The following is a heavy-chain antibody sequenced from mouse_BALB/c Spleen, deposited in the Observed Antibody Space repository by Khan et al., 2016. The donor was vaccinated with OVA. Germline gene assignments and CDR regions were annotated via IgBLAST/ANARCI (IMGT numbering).Heavy chain of an antibody. D-gene: IGHD2-1*01. J-gene: IGHJ4*01. CDR1: GYSITSGYS. CDR3: ARDGNYMDY. V-gene: IGHV3-1*02. Sequence: VQLKQSGPDLVKPSQSLSLTCTVTGYSITSGYSWHWIRQFPGNKLEWLGYIYFSGSINYNPSLKSRISITRDASKNQFFLQLNSVTTEDTATYYCARDGNYMDYWGQGTSVTVSS. CDR2: IYFSGSI.